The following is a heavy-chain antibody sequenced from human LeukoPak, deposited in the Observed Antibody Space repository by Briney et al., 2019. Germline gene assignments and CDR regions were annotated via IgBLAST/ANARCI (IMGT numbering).Heavy chain of an antibody. CDR3: AREAADSSGYYHPGG. CDR2: IIPIFGTA. CDR1: GGTFSSYA. J-gene: IGHJ4*02. D-gene: IGHD3-22*01. V-gene: IGHV1-69*13. Sequence: ASVKASCKASGGTFSSYAISWVRQAPGQGLEWMGGIIPIFGTANYAQKFQGRVTITADESTSTAYMELSSLRSEDTAVYYCAREAADSSGYYHPGGWGQGTLVTVSS.